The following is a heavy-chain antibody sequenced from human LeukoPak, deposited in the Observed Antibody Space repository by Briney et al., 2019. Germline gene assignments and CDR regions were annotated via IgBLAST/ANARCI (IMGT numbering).Heavy chain of an antibody. CDR1: GYTFTGYY. V-gene: IGHV1-2*02. J-gene: IGHJ6*02. Sequence: GASVKVSCKASGYTFTGYYMHWVRQAPGQGLEWMGWINPNSGGTNYAQKFQGRVTMTRDTSISTAYMELSRLRSDDTAVYYCATLEIVVVPAAIEVYGMDVWGQGTTVTVSS. D-gene: IGHD2-2*01. CDR2: INPNSGGT. CDR3: ATLEIVVVPAAIEVYGMDV.